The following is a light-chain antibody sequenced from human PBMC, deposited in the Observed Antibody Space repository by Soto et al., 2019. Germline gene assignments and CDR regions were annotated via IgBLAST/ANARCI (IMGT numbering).Light chain of an antibody. V-gene: IGLV2-14*01. Sequence: QSALTQPASVSGSPGQSITISCTGTSSDVGGYNYVSWYQQHPGKAPKLMIYDVSNRPSGVSNRFSGSKSGNTASLTISGLQAEDEADYYCSSYPSXSTLGVFGTGTKVTVL. J-gene: IGLJ1*01. CDR2: DVS. CDR3: SSYPSXSTLGV. CDR1: SSDVGGYNY.